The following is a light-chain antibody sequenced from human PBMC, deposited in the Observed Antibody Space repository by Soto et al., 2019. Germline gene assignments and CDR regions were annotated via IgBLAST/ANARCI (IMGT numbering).Light chain of an antibody. CDR3: QQYNNLPPT. V-gene: IGKV3-20*01. J-gene: IGKJ1*01. Sequence: EIVLTQSPGTLSLSPGERVTLSCMASQSVGSSRLAWYQQKPGQTPRLLIYGASNRATGIPDRFSGSGSGTDFTLTISSLQSEDSAFYYCQQYNNLPPTFGQGTKVDIK. CDR1: QSVGSSR. CDR2: GAS.